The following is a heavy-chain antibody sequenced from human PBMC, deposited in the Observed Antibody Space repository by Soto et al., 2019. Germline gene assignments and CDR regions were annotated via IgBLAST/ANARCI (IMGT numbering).Heavy chain of an antibody. D-gene: IGHD6-6*01. CDR3: ARVVEYSSFYQANSASTDIFTL. V-gene: IGHV1-69*13. Sequence: ASVKVSCKASGGTFSSYAISWVRQAPGQGLEWMGGIIPIFGTANYAQKFQGRVTITADESTSTAYMELSSLRSEDTAVYYCARVVEYSSFYQANSASTDIFTLWRQG. CDR2: IIPIFGTA. J-gene: IGHJ3*01. CDR1: GGTFSSYA.